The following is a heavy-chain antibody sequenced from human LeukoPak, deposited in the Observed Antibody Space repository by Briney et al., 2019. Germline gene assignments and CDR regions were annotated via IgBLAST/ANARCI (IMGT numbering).Heavy chain of an antibody. CDR1: GYTFTSYV. Sequence: ASVKVSCKASGYTFTSYVINWVRQATGQGLEWMGWMNPNSGNTGYAQKFQGRVTMTRNTSISTAYMELSSLRSEDTAVYYCARMRVWSWYYYGVDVWGQGTTVTVSS. J-gene: IGHJ6*02. CDR3: ARMRVWSWYYYGVDV. CDR2: MNPNSGNT. D-gene: IGHD3-16*01. V-gene: IGHV1-8*01.